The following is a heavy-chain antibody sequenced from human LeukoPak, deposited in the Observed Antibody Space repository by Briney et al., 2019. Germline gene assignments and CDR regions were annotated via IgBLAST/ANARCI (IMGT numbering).Heavy chain of an antibody. CDR3: ARGGYYDFWSGYGY. J-gene: IGHJ4*02. CDR2: IYYSGST. D-gene: IGHD3-3*01. Sequence: SETLSLTCTVSGGFISSYYWSWIRQPPGKGLEWIGYIYYSGSTNYNPSLKSRVTISVDTSKNQFSLKLSSVTAADTAVYYCARGGYYDFWSGYGYWGQGTLVTVSS. V-gene: IGHV4-59*12. CDR1: GGFISSYY.